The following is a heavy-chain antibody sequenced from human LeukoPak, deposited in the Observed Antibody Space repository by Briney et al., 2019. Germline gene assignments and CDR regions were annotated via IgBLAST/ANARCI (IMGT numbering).Heavy chain of an antibody. CDR3: VRRHDY. Sequence: GGSLRLSCVASGFDVNDNFMIWVRQAPGQGLEWISIIYASGGAYHAESVKGRFSAFSDTSKNTIFLQMNNLRAGDTAMYYCVRRHDYWGQGTLVTVSS. V-gene: IGHV3-53*01. CDR1: GFDVNDNF. CDR2: IYASGGA. J-gene: IGHJ4*02.